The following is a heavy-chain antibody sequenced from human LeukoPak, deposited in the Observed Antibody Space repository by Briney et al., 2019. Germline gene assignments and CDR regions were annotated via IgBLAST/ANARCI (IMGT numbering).Heavy chain of an antibody. J-gene: IGHJ6*03. CDR3: AREFNCGGDCAYYYYYMDV. Sequence: ASVKVSCKASGGTFSSYAISWVRQAPGQGLEWMGGIIPIFGTANYAQEFQGRVTITADESTSTAYMELSSLRSEDTAVYYCAREFNCGGDCAYYYYYMDVWGKGTTVTVSS. CDR2: IIPIFGTA. D-gene: IGHD2-21*02. CDR1: GGTFSSYA. V-gene: IGHV1-69*13.